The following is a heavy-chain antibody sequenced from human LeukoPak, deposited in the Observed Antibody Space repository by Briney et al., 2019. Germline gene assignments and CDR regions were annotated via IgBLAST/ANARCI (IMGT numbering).Heavy chain of an antibody. CDR2: IYYSGST. D-gene: IGHD3-10*01. Sequence: SETLSLTCTVSGGSISGSSYYWGWIRQPPGKGLEWIGSIYYSGSTYYNPSLKSRVTISVDTSKNQFSLKLSSVTAADTAVYYCAKVSGGPHYWYFDLWGRGTLVTVSS. CDR3: AKVSGGPHYWYFDL. CDR1: GGSISGSSYY. V-gene: IGHV4-39*07. J-gene: IGHJ2*01.